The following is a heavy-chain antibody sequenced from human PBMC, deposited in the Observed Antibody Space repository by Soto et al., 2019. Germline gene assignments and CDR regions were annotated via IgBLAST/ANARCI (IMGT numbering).Heavy chain of an antibody. J-gene: IGHJ4*02. CDR3: ARSQGVGYCRGGSCYSLKYFDY. V-gene: IGHV4-4*02. D-gene: IGHD2-15*01. CDR1: SGSISSSNW. CDR2: IYHSGST. Sequence: PSETLSLTCAVSSGSISSSNWWSWVRQPPGKGLEWIGEIYHSGSTNYNPSLKSRVTISVDKSKNQFSLKLSSVTAADTAVYYCARSQGVGYCRGGSCYSLKYFDYWGQGTLVTVSS.